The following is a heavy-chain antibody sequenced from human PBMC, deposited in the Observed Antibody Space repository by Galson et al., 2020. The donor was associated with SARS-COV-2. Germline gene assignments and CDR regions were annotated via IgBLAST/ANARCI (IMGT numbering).Heavy chain of an antibody. Sequence: ASVKVSCKASGYPFTSYYIHWVRQAPGQGLEWMGIINPSGGSTIYGQRFQGRVSMTRDTSTSTVYMELSSLRSEDTAVYYCARDPEGSSGMRGYPADYWGQGTLVTVSS. CDR3: ARDPEGSSGMRGYPADY. CDR1: GYPFTSYY. J-gene: IGHJ4*02. V-gene: IGHV1-46*01. D-gene: IGHD2-15*01. CDR2: INPSGGST.